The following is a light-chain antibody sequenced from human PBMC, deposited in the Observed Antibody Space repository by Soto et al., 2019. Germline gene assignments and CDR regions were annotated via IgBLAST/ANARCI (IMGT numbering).Light chain of an antibody. Sequence: SQSISSWLVWFQQKPGKAPKLLIYAASNLESGVPLRFSGSGSGTDFTLTISNLQPEDFATYYCQQANSFPVTFGPGTKVGIK. V-gene: IGKV1D-12*01. CDR3: QQANSFPVT. J-gene: IGKJ3*01. CDR2: AAS. CDR1: QSISSW.